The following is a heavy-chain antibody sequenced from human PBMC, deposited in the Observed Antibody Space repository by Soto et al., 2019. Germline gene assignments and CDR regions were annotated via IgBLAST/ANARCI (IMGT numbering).Heavy chain of an antibody. V-gene: IGHV4-59*08. J-gene: IGHJ5*02. CDR3: AIHKLEQTVNWFDP. Sequence: SETLSLTCTVSGGSISSYYWSWIRPPPGKGMEWIGYNYYSGSTKCNPSLKSRSTKTVDTSKKQFSLKRSSVTAGNTAVYYCAIHKLEQTVNWFDPLGQGTLVTVSS. CDR1: GGSISSYY. D-gene: IGHD1-1*01. CDR2: NYYSGST.